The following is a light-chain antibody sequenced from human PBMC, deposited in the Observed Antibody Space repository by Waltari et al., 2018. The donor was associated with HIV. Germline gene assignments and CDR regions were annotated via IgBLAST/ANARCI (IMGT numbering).Light chain of an antibody. Sequence: HMTQSPSTLSASVGDRVTITCRASESISSWLAWYQQKPGKAPKLLIYKASSLESGVPLRFSGSGSGTEFTLTVNSLQPDDFATYYCQQYNSYSWTFGQGTKVEIK. CDR3: QQYNSYSWT. CDR2: KAS. V-gene: IGKV1-5*03. CDR1: ESISSW. J-gene: IGKJ1*01.